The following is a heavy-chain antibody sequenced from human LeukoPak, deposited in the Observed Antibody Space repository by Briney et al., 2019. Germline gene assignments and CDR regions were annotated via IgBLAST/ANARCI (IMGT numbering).Heavy chain of an antibody. Sequence: VASVKVSRKASGYTFTSYGISWVRQAPGQGLEWMGWISAYNGNTNYAQKLQGRVTMTTDTSTSTAYMELRSLRSDDTAVYYCARAISGYYFDYWGQGTLVTVSS. CDR3: ARAISGYYFDY. V-gene: IGHV1-18*01. CDR1: GYTFTSYG. D-gene: IGHD3-10*01. CDR2: ISAYNGNT. J-gene: IGHJ4*02.